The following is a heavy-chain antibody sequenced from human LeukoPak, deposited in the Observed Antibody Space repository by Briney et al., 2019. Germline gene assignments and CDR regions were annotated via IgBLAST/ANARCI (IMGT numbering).Heavy chain of an antibody. V-gene: IGHV3-23*01. CDR2: ISGSGLNT. CDR1: GFTLRNYD. Sequence: PGGSLRLSCAASGFTLRNYDMNWVRQAPGKGLEWVSSISGSGLNTYYADSVKGRFTISRDKSKNTLYLQMNSLRAEDTAVYYCANGVTPVISLQFFDYWGQGTLITVSS. J-gene: IGHJ4*02. CDR3: ANGVTPVISLQFFDY. D-gene: IGHD4-17*01.